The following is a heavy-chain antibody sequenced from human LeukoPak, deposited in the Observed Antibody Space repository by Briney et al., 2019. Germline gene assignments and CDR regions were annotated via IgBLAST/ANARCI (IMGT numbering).Heavy chain of an antibody. J-gene: IGHJ6*02. D-gene: IGHD1-14*01. Sequence: ASVTVSCKASGYTFTGYYMHWVRQAPGQGLEWMGWINPNSGGTNYAQKFQGRVTMTRDTSISTAYMELSRLRSDDTAVYYCAREVSSGTEYYYYYGMDVWGQGTTVTVSS. V-gene: IGHV1-2*02. CDR2: INPNSGGT. CDR1: GYTFTGYY. CDR3: AREVSSGTEYYYYYGMDV.